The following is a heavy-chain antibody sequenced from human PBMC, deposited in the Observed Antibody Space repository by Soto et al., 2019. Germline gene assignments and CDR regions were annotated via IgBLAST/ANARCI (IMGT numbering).Heavy chain of an antibody. D-gene: IGHD6-19*01. CDR3: ARGGGGWYLNWFDP. CDR1: GFTFSSYA. V-gene: IGHV3-30-3*01. J-gene: IGHJ5*02. Sequence: PGGSLRVSCAASGFTFSSYAMHWVRQAPGKGLEWVAVISYDGSNKYYADSVKGRFTISRDNSKNTLYLQMNSLRAEDTAVYYCARGGGGWYLNWFDPWGQGTLVTVSS. CDR2: ISYDGSNK.